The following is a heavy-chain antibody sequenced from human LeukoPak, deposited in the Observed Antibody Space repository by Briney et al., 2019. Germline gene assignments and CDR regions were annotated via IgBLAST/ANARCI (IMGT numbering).Heavy chain of an antibody. CDR3: ARGTVTAPDY. Sequence: GGSLRLSCAASGFTVSTTYMTWVRQAPGKGLEWVSVIYNGGSTYYADSVKGRFTISRDISKNTLYLQMNSLRAEDTAVYYCARGTVTAPDYWGQGTLVTVSS. CDR1: GFTVSTTY. D-gene: IGHD4-17*01. V-gene: IGHV3-53*01. CDR2: IYNGGST. J-gene: IGHJ4*02.